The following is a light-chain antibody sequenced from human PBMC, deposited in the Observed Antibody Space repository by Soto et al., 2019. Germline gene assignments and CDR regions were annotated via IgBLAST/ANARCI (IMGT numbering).Light chain of an antibody. CDR1: ESVITY. CDR3: QQRSYWPLT. CDR2: DAS. V-gene: IGKV3-11*01. J-gene: IGKJ4*01. Sequence: EIVLTQSPATLSLSPGERATLSCRASESVITYLVWYQQKPGQAPRLLIYDASNRATGIPARFSGSGSGTDFTLTISSLEPEDFAVYYCQQRSYWPLTFGGGTKVDIK.